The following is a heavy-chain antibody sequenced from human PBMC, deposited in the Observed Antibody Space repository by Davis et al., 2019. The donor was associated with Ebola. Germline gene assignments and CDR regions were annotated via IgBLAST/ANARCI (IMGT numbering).Heavy chain of an antibody. CDR3: ARDYEIEKSGSPDNYYYYGMDV. CDR2: ISSSSSYI. V-gene: IGHV3-21*01. J-gene: IGHJ6*02. CDR1: GFTFSSYS. Sequence: PGGSLRLSCAASGFTFSSYSMNWVRQAPGKGLEWVSSISSSSSYIYYADSVKGRFTISRDNAKNSLYLQMNSLRAEDTAVYYCARDYEIEKSGSPDNYYYYGMDVWGQGTTVTVSS. D-gene: IGHD5-12*01.